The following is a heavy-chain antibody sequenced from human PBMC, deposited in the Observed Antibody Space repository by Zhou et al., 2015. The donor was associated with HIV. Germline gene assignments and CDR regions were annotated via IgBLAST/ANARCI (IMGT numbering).Heavy chain of an antibody. CDR1: GGTFSSYA. V-gene: IGHV1-69*01. D-gene: IGHD3-22*01. J-gene: IGHJ2*01. Sequence: QVQLVQSGAEVKKPGSSVKVSCKASGGTFSSYAISWVRQAPGQGLEWMGGIIPIFGTANYAQKFQGRVTITADESTSTAYMELSSLRSEDTAVYYCARQLYDSSGYYTSEWYFDLWGRGTLVTVSS. CDR3: ARQLYDSSGYYTSEWYFDL. CDR2: IIPIFGTA.